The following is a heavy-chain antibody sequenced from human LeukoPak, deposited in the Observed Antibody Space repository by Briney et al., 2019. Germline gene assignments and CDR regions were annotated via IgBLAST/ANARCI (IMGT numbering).Heavy chain of an antibody. Sequence: PSETLSLTCTVSGGSISSYYWSWIRQPPGKGLEWIGYIYYSGSTNYNPSLKSRVTISVDRSKNQFSLKLSSVTAADTAVYYCARVRYYYDSSGYPDYWGQGTLVTVSS. CDR3: ARVRYYYDSSGYPDY. CDR1: GGSISSYY. V-gene: IGHV4-59*12. CDR2: IYYSGST. J-gene: IGHJ4*02. D-gene: IGHD3-22*01.